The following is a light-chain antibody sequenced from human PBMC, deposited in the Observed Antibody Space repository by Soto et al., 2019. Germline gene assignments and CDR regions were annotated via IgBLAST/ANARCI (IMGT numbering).Light chain of an antibody. J-gene: IGLJ1*01. CDR3: AAWDGSLNGYV. Sequence: QSVLTQPPSASGTPGQRVTISCSGSSSNIGSNYVYWYRQVPGTAPKLLISSNKRPSGVPARFSGSKSGTSASLAISGLQSDDEAVYYCAAWDGSLNGYVFGAGTKLTVL. V-gene: IGLV1-44*01. CDR2: SN. CDR1: SSNIGSNY.